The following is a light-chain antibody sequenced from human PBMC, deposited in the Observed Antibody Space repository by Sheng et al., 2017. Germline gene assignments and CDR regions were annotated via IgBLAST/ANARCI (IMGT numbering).Light chain of an antibody. CDR3: QQYGGSRT. Sequence: DIQMTQSPATLSASVGDRVTIICRASQGVSNWLAWYQQKPGKAPKFLIYKASNLQSGVPSRFSGSGSGTEFTLTISRLEPEDFAVYYCQQYGGSRTFGQGTKVEI. V-gene: IGKV1-5*03. J-gene: IGKJ1*01. CDR2: KAS. CDR1: QGVSNW.